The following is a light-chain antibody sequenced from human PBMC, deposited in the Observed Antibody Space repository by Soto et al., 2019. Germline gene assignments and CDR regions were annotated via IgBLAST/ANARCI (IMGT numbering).Light chain of an antibody. V-gene: IGKV1-12*01. CDR3: QQDENFPLT. CDR1: QAISSL. J-gene: IGKJ4*01. Sequence: ASVDIRVTITCRASQAISSLFAWSQQRPGRAPNLLMYAASTLQSGVPSRFSGGGSGTAYTLTICSLQPADFGTEYCQQDENFPLTFGGGTKVDIK. CDR2: AAS.